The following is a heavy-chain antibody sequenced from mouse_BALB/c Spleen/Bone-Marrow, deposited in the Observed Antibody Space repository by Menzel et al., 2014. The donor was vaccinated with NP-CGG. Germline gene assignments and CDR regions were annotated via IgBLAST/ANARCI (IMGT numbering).Heavy chain of an antibody. CDR1: GYSFTGYY. V-gene: IGHV1-18*01. CDR2: VNPNNGGT. Sequence: VQLQQSGPDLVKPGASVEISCKASGYSFTGYYMDWVKQSHGKSLEWIGRVNPNNGGTTYNEKFKGKAILTVDKSSNTAYMELRSLTSEDSAVYYCARDVMDYWGQGTSVTVSS. CDR3: ARDVMDY. J-gene: IGHJ4*01.